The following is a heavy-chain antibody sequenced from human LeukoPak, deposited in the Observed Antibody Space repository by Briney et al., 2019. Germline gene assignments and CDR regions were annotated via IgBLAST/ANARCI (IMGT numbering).Heavy chain of an antibody. Sequence: RSSEILSLTCTVSGGSISSGDYYWSWIRQPPGKGLEWIGYIYYSGSTYYNPSLKSRVTISVDTSKNQFSLKLSSVTAADTAVYYCARGPGSGRYGMDVWGQGTTVTVSS. J-gene: IGHJ6*02. CDR2: IYYSGST. D-gene: IGHD3-10*01. CDR3: ARGPGSGRYGMDV. CDR1: GGSISSGDYY. V-gene: IGHV4-30-4*01.